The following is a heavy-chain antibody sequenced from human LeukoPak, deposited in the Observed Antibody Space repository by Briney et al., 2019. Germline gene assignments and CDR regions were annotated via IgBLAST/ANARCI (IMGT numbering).Heavy chain of an antibody. CDR3: ARQWGSSSFY. D-gene: IGHD6-13*01. CDR2: VYYSGST. J-gene: IGHJ4*02. V-gene: IGHV4-39*01. CDR1: GGSISSTNYY. Sequence: PSETLSLTCIVSGGSISSTNYYWGWIRQPPGKGLEWIGTVYYSGSTYYNPSLESRVSISADTSKNQFSLSLSSVTAADTAVYYCARQWGSSSFYWGQGTLVTVSS.